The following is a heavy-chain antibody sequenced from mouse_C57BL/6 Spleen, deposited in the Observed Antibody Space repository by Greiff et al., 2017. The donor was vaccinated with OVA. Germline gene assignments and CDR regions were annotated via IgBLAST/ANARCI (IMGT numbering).Heavy chain of an antibody. J-gene: IGHJ4*01. Sequence: EVKLVESGGGLVKPGGSLKLSCAASGFTFSSYAMSWVRQTPEKRLEWVATISDGGSYTYYPDNVKGRFTISRDNAKNNLNLQMSQLKSEDTAMYYCARYPDAMDYWGQGTSVTVSS. V-gene: IGHV5-4*03. CDR1: GFTFSSYA. CDR3: ARYPDAMDY. CDR2: ISDGGSYT.